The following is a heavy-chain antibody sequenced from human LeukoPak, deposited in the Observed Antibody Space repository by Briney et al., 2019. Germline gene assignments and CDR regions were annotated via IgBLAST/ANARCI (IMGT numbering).Heavy chain of an antibody. J-gene: IGHJ6*02. D-gene: IGHD3-3*01. V-gene: IGHV3-23*01. CDR3: AKESSYYDFWSGYYKPPYYYYYGMDV. CDR1: GFTFSSYA. CDR2: ISGSGGST. Sequence: GGSLRLSCAASGFTFSSYAMSWVRKAPGKGLEWVSAISGSGGSTYSADSVKGRFTISRDNSKNTLYLQMNSLRAEDTAVYYCAKESSYYDFWSGYYKPPYYYYYGMDVWGQGTTVTVSS.